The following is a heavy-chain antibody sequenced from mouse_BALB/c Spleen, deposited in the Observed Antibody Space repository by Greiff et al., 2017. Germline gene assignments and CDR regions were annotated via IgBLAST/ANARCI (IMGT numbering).Heavy chain of an antibody. CDR2: ISYSGST. CDR1: GYSITSDYA. D-gene: IGHD3-2*01. J-gene: IGHJ4*01. Sequence: EVKLQESGPGLVKPSQSLSLTCTVTGYSITSDYAWNWIRQFPGNKLEWMGYISYSGSTSYNPSLKSRISITRDTSKNQFFLQLNSVTTEDTATYYCARERDSSGYGYAMDYWGQGTSVTVSS. V-gene: IGHV3-2*02. CDR3: ARERDSSGYGYAMDY.